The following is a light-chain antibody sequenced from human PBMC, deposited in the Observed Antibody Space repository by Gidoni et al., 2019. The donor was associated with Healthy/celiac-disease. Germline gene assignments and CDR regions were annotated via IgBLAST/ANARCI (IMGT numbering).Light chain of an antibody. Sequence: EMVLTQSPATLSWSPGERATLSCRASQSVSSYLAWYQQKPGQAPRLLIYDASNRATGLPARFSGSGSGTYFTLTISRLEPEDFAVYYCQHRSNWPTFGQGTKVEIK. CDR3: QHRSNWPT. J-gene: IGKJ1*01. CDR1: QSVSSY. CDR2: DAS. V-gene: IGKV3-11*01.